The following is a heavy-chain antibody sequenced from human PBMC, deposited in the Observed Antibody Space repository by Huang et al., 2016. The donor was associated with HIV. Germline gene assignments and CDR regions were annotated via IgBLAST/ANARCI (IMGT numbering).Heavy chain of an antibody. CDR1: GNTFSGYG. Sequence: QVQLVQSGAEVKKPGASVKVSCKASGNTFSGYGIRWVRQAPGQGLEWMGWISGYNGNTNYVENLQGRGTMTTDTSTSTAYMELRSLRSDDTAVYYCARDRRPYSGSYLGYWGQGTLVTVSS. J-gene: IGHJ4*02. CDR3: ARDRRPYSGSYLGY. D-gene: IGHD1-26*01. CDR2: ISGYNGNT. V-gene: IGHV1-18*04.